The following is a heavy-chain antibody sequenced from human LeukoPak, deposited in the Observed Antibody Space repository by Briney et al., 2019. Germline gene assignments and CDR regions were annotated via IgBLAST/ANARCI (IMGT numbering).Heavy chain of an antibody. CDR1: GGTFSSYA. J-gene: IGHJ6*03. CDR3: ASMIVVAGSYYYYMDV. D-gene: IGHD3-22*01. Sequence: SVKVSCKASGGTFSSYAISWVRQAPGQGLEWMGGIIPIFGTANYAQKFQGRVTITTDESTSPAYMELSSLRSEDTAVYYCASMIVVAGSYYYYMDVWGKGTTVTVSS. CDR2: IIPIFGTA. V-gene: IGHV1-69*05.